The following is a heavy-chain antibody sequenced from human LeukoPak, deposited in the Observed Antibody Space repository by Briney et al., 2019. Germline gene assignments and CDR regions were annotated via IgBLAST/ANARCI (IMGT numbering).Heavy chain of an antibody. J-gene: IGHJ6*03. Sequence: QPGGSLRLSCAASGFTFSNYEMNWVRQAPGKGLEWISHISNFGDIIHYADSVEGRFTISRDNDKNSIYLQMNGLRAEDTAVYYCAKDATPALGTVYMDVWGKGTTVTISS. CDR2: ISNFGDII. D-gene: IGHD6-13*01. CDR3: AKDATPALGTVYMDV. V-gene: IGHV3-48*03. CDR1: GFTFSNYE.